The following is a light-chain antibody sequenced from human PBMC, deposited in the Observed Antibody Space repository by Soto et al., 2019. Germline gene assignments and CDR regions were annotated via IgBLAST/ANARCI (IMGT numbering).Light chain of an antibody. CDR1: QSVSSSY. V-gene: IGKV3-20*01. J-gene: IGKJ1*01. CDR2: GAS. Sequence: EIVFTQSPGTLSLSPGERATLSCRASQSVSSSYLAWYQQKPGQAPRLIIYGASSRETGILDRFSGSGSGTDCTRTISRLEPEDFAVYYCQQYGSFSWTFGQGTKVDIK. CDR3: QQYGSFSWT.